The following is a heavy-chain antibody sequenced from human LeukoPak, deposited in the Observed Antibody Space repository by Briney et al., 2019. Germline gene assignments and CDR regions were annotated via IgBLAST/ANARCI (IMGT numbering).Heavy chain of an antibody. V-gene: IGHV3-23*01. D-gene: IGHD2-15*01. CDR3: AKANVKYCSGGSCFDAFDI. CDR2: ISHSGGTT. CDR1: GFTFSSYA. J-gene: IGHJ3*02. Sequence: PGGSLRLSCAASGFTFSSYAMSWVRQAPGEGPEWVSAISHSGGTTYYADSVKGRFTITRDNSKNTLYLQMNSLRAEDTAVYYCAKANVKYCSGGSCFDAFDIWGQGTMVTVSS.